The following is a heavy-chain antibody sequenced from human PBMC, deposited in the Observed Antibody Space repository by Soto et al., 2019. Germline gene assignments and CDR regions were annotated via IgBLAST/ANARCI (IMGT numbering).Heavy chain of an antibody. CDR1: GGSISSYY. Sequence: SETLFLTCTVSGGSISSYYWSWIRQPPGKGLEWIGYIYYSGSTNYNPSLKSRVTISADTSKNQFSLKLSSVTAADTAVYYCARDDGSSTGWFDPWGQGALVTVSS. CDR3: ARDDGSSTGWFDP. CDR2: IYYSGST. V-gene: IGHV4-59*01. J-gene: IGHJ5*02. D-gene: IGHD6-6*01.